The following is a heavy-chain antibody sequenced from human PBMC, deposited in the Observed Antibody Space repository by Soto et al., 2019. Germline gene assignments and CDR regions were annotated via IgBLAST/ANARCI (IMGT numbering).Heavy chain of an antibody. CDR3: ARGPNSNSPFDY. CDR2: IYSGGST. D-gene: IGHD4-4*01. V-gene: IGHV3-53*02. J-gene: IGHJ4*02. CDR1: GFTVSSNY. Sequence: EVQLVETGGGLIQPGGSLRLSCAASGFTVSSNYMSWVRQAPGKGLEWVSVIYSGGSTYYADSVKGRFTISRDNSKNTLYLRMNSLRAEDTAVYYCARGPNSNSPFDYWGQGTLVTVSS.